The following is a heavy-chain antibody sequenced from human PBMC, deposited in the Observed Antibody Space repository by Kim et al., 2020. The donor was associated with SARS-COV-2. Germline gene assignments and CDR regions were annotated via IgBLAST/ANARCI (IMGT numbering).Heavy chain of an antibody. J-gene: IGHJ4*02. Sequence: TKYEQKFQGRITLTRDTSASTAYMELSSLRSEDTAVYYCARDRGDSPFGYWGQGTLVTVSS. CDR3: ARDRGDSPFGY. V-gene: IGHV1-3*01. D-gene: IGHD2-21*02. CDR2: T.